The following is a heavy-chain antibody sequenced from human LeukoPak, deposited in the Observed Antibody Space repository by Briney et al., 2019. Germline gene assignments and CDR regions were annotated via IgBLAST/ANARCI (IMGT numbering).Heavy chain of an antibody. J-gene: IGHJ3*02. D-gene: IGHD4-17*01. CDR3: ARRTVTTSAFDI. CDR1: GGSFSGYY. Sequence: SETLPLTCAVYGGSFSGYYWSWIRQPPGKGLEWIGEINHSGSTNYNPSLKSRVTISVDTSKNQFSLKLSSVTAADTAVYYCARRTVTTSAFDIWGQGTMVTVSS. CDR2: INHSGST. V-gene: IGHV4-34*01.